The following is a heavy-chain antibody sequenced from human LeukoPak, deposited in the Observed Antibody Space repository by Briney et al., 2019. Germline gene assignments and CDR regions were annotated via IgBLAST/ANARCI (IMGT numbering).Heavy chain of an antibody. J-gene: IGHJ5*02. CDR3: ARLSGYYDSSGYYPNWFDP. CDR2: INPNSGGT. CDR1: GYTFTGYY. Sequence: ASVKVSCKASGYTFTGYYMHWVRQAPGQGLEWMGRINPNSGGTNYAQKFQGRVTMTRDTSISTAYMELSRLRSDDTAVYYCARLSGYYDSSGYYPNWFDPWGQGTLVTVSS. D-gene: IGHD3-22*01. V-gene: IGHV1-2*06.